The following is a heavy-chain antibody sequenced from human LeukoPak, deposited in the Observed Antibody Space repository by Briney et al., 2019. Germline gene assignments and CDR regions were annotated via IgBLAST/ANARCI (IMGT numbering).Heavy chain of an antibody. D-gene: IGHD3-9*01. V-gene: IGHV3-30*03. CDR1: GFTFSSYG. J-gene: IGHJ6*02. Sequence: GGSLRLSCAASGFTFSSYGMHWVRQAPGKGLEWVAIISYDGSNKYYADSVKGRFTISRDNSKNTLYLQMNSLRAEDTAVYYCARDTRAGILTGLVGYYYYYGMDVWGQGTTVSVSS. CDR3: ARDTRAGILTGLVGYYYYYGMDV. CDR2: ISYDGSNK.